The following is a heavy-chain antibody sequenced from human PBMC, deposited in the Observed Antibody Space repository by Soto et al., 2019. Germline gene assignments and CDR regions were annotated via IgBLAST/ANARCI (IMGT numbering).Heavy chain of an antibody. Sequence: VLSLPLDRGAGEGTITRWAMRCIRQAPGKGLEWVSAISDNGGSTYYADSVKGRFTISRDNSKNTLYLQMNSLRAEDTALYYCAKAIWTVSHYYYMDVWGKGTTVTVSS. CDR3: AKAIWTVSHYYYMDV. D-gene: IGHD1-1*01. V-gene: IGHV3-23*01. J-gene: IGHJ6*03. CDR2: ISDNGGST. CDR1: EGTITRWA.